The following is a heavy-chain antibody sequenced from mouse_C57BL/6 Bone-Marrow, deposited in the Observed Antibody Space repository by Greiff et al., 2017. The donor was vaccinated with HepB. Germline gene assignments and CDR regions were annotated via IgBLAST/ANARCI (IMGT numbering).Heavy chain of an antibody. J-gene: IGHJ2*01. Sequence: EVQLQQSGAELVRPGASVKLSCTASGFNIKDDYMHWVKQRPEQGLEWIGWIDPENGDTEYASKFQGKATITADTASNTAYLQLSSLTSEDTAVYYCTTNVEVCFDYWGQGTTLTVSS. CDR3: TTNVEVCFDY. CDR2: IDPENGDT. CDR1: GFNIKDDY. V-gene: IGHV14-4*01.